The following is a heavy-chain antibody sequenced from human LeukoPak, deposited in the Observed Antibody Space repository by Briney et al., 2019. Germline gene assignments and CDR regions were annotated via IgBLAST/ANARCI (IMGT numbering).Heavy chain of an antibody. Sequence: SQTLSLTCTVSGGSISSGGYYWNWIRQPAGKGLEWIGRIHSTGSANYNPSLKSRVTISVDTSKNQFSLKLSSVTAADTAVYYCARGNAFDYWGQGTLVTVSS. V-gene: IGHV4-61*02. CDR2: IHSTGSA. J-gene: IGHJ4*02. CDR1: GGSISSGGYY. CDR3: ARGNAFDY.